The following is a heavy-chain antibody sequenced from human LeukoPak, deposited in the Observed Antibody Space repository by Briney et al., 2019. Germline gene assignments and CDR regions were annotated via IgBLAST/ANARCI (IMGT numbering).Heavy chain of an antibody. J-gene: IGHJ4*02. Sequence: SQTLSLTCTVSGGSISSGGYYWSWIRQPPGKGLEWIGYIYHSGSTYYNPSLKSRVTISVDRSKNQFSLKLSSVTAADTAVYYCASMVTQERYFDYWGQGTLVTVSS. CDR2: IYHSGST. CDR3: ASMVTQERYFDY. CDR1: GGSISSGGYY. V-gene: IGHV4-30-2*01. D-gene: IGHD2-21*02.